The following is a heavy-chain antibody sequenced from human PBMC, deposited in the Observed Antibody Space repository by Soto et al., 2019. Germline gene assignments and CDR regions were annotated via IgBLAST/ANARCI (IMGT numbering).Heavy chain of an antibody. V-gene: IGHV5-51*01. CDR2: IYPGDSDT. D-gene: IGHD6-13*01. Sequence: PGESLKISCKGSGYSFTSYWIGWVRQVPGKGLAWMGIIYPGDSDTGYSPSFQGQVTISTDKSISTAYLQSSSLKATDNAMYYCARVIAAAGTDYGMDVWGQGTTVTVSS. J-gene: IGHJ6*02. CDR1: GYSFTSYW. CDR3: ARVIAAAGTDYGMDV.